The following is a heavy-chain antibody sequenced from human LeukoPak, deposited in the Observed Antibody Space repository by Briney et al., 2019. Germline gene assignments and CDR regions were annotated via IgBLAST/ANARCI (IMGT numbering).Heavy chain of an antibody. J-gene: IGHJ6*03. D-gene: IGHD2-15*01. CDR3: ARGALIVVVVAATPHYYYYMDV. CDR1: GGSFSGYY. V-gene: IGHV4-34*01. CDR2: INHSGST. Sequence: SETLSLTCAVYGGSFSGYYWSWIRQPPGKGLEWIGEINHSGSTNYNPSLKSRVTISVDTSKNQFSLKLSSVTAADTAVYYCARGALIVVVVAATPHYYYYMDVWGKGTTVTVSS.